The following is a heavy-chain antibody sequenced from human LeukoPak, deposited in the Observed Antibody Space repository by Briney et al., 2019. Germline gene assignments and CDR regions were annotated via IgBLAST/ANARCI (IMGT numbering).Heavy chain of an antibody. CDR1: DFTSSDHF. V-gene: IGHV3-73*01. J-gene: IGHJ6*02. CDR3: TRLTDYYDSSGPS. Sequence: GGSLRLSCVASDFTSSDHFMDWVRQASGKGLEWVGRIRSKANSYATAYAASVKGRFTISRDDSKNTAYLQMNSLKTEDTAVYYCTRLTDYYDSSGPSWGQGTTVTVSS. CDR2: IRSKANSYAT. D-gene: IGHD3-22*01.